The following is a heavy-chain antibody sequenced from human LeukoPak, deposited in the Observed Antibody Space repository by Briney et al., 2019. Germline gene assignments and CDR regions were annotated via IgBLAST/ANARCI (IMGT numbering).Heavy chain of an antibody. J-gene: IGHJ5*02. V-gene: IGHV1-24*01. D-gene: IGHD3-3*01. Sequence: ASVKVSCKVSGYTLTELSMHWVRQAPGKGLEWMGGFDPEDGETIYAQKFQGRVTMTEDTSTDTAYMELSSLRSEDTAVYYCATVTIFGVVPPRGFDPWGQGTLVTVSS. CDR3: ATVTIFGVVPPRGFDP. CDR1: GYTLTELS. CDR2: FDPEDGET.